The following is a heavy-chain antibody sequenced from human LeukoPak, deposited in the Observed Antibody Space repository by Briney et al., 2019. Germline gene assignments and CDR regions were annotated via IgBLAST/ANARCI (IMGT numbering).Heavy chain of an antibody. D-gene: IGHD6-19*01. CDR3: ARDTAVAGTKDY. CDR2: ISYDGSNK. Sequence: AGGSLRLSCAASGFTFSSYAMHWVRQAPGKGLEWVAVISYDGSNKYYADSVKGRFTISRDNSKNTLYLQMNSLRAEDTAVYYCARDTAVAGTKDYWGQGTLVTVSS. J-gene: IGHJ4*02. CDR1: GFTFSSYA. V-gene: IGHV3-30*04.